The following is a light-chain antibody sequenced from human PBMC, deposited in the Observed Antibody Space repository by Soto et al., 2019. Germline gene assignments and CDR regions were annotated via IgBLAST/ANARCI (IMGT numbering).Light chain of an antibody. Sequence: EVVLTQCPGTPSLSPWDTGALSCRASQSVSDNNLAWYQLRPGQAPRLLIYGASRRATGIPDRFSGSGSGTDFTLTISGLEPEDFAVYYCQQFGSSLYTFGQGTKVDIK. CDR1: QSVSDNN. CDR2: GAS. V-gene: IGKV3-20*01. J-gene: IGKJ2*01. CDR3: QQFGSSLYT.